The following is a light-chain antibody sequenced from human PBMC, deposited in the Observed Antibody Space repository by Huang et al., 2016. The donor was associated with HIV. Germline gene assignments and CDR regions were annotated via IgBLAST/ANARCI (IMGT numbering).Light chain of an antibody. CDR3: MQATHWPPYT. CDR1: QSLLYRDGNTY. J-gene: IGKJ2*01. V-gene: IGKV2-30*01. CDR2: RVS. Sequence: DVVMTQSPLSLPVTLGQPASISCRSSQSLLYRDGNTYLTWFQQKPGQSPRRLIYRVSNRDSGVPDRFSGSGSGTDFTLEISRVETEDVGVDYCMQATHWPPYTFGQGTKLEI.